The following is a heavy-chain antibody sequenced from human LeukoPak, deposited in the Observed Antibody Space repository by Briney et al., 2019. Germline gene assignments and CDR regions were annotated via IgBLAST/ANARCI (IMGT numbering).Heavy chain of an antibody. CDR1: GGSISSYY. D-gene: IGHD5-24*01. J-gene: IGHJ4*02. CDR2: IYYSGST. V-gene: IGHV4-59*01. Sequence: PSGTLSLTCTVSGGSISSYYWSWIRQPPGKGLEWIGYIYYSGSTNYNPSLKSRVTISVDTSKNQFSLKLSSVTAADTAVYYCARGLGRRDGYNSQYWGQGTLVTVSS. CDR3: ARGLGRRDGYNSQY.